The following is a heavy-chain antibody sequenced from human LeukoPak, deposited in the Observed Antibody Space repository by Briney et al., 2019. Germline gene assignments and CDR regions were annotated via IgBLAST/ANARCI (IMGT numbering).Heavy chain of an antibody. J-gene: IGHJ4*02. CDR2: IRSKPNNYAT. CDR3: TGVAASKIDY. Sequence: GGSLKLSYAASGFSFSGSAMRWVRQASGKGLEWVGRIRSKPNNYATAYAASVKGRFTISRDDSKNTAYLQMNSLKTEDTAVYYCTGVAASKIDYWGQGTLVTVSS. V-gene: IGHV3-73*01. CDR1: GFSFSGSA. D-gene: IGHD1-26*01.